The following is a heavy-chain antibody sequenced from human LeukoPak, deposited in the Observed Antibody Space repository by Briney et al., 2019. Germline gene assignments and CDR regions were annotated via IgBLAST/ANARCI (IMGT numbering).Heavy chain of an antibody. J-gene: IGHJ5*02. D-gene: IGHD5-12*01. V-gene: IGHV4-34*01. CDR3: ARARGSGYQGWFDP. CDR2: INHSGST. Sequence: LRLSCAASGFTFSDYYMSWIRQPPGKGLEWIGEINHSGSTNYNPSLKSRVTISVDTSKNQFSLKLSSVTAADTAVYYCARARGSGYQGWFDPWGQGTLVTVSS. CDR1: GFTFSDYY.